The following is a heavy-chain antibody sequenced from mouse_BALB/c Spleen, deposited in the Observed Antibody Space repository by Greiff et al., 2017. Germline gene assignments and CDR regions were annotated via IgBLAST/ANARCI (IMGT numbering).Heavy chain of an antibody. D-gene: IGHD4-1*01. CDR3: ARSNWDGFAD. Sequence: EVQRVESGGGLVQPGGSRKLSCAASGFTFSSFGMHWVRQAPEKGLEWVAYISSGSSTIYYADTVKGRFTISRDNPKNTLFLQMTSLRSEDTAMYYCARSNWDGFADWGQGTLVTVSA. J-gene: IGHJ3*01. CDR1: GFTFSSFG. V-gene: IGHV5-17*02. CDR2: ISSGSSTI.